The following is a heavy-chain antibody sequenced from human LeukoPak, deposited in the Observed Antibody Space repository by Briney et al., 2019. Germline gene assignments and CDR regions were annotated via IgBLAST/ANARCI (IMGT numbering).Heavy chain of an antibody. D-gene: IGHD3-3*01. J-gene: IGHJ5*02. V-gene: IGHV4-34*01. CDR1: GGSFSNHY. CDR2: INQSGST. Sequence: PSGTLSLTCAVYGGSFSNHYWSWIRQPPGKGLEWIGEINQSGSTNYNPSLKSRVTISIDTSKNQFSPKLTSVTAADTAVYFCARRRAGLRRDFWFDPWGQGTLVTVSS. CDR3: ARRRAGLRRDFWFDP.